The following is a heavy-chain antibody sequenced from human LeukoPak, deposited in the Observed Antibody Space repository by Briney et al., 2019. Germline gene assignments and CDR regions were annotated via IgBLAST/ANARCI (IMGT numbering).Heavy chain of an antibody. Sequence: PGGSRRLSCAASGFTFSSYAMHWVRQAPGKGLEWVAVISYDGSNKYYADSVKGRFTISRDNSKNTLYLQMNSLRAEDTAVYYCARDGAVANALAFDIWGQGTMVTVSS. CDR2: ISYDGSNK. D-gene: IGHD6-19*01. V-gene: IGHV3-30-3*01. J-gene: IGHJ3*02. CDR3: ARDGAVANALAFDI. CDR1: GFTFSSYA.